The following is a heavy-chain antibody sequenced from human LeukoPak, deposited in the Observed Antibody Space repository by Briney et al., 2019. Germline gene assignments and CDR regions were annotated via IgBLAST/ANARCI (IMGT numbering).Heavy chain of an antibody. CDR1: GFSFSNDW. Sequence: GGSLRLSCAGSGFSFSNDWMCWVRQAPGKGLEWVANINQDESKKYYVDSVKGRFTISRDNAKNSLYLQMSSLRAEDTAVYYCARDHAYRTDYWGQGTLVTVSS. CDR3: ARDHAYRTDY. J-gene: IGHJ4*02. D-gene: IGHD2-2*01. CDR2: INQDESKK. V-gene: IGHV3-7*01.